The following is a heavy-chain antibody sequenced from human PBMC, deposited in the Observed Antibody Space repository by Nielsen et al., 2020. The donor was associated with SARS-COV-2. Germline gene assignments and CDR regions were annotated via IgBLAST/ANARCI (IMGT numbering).Heavy chain of an antibody. CDR1: GFTISSSF. V-gene: IGHV3-66*01. CDR3: ARDNWGRMDV. Sequence: GESLKISRGASGFTISSSFMSWVRQAAGKGLDWVSVIDTDGSTSHADSVKGRFTISRDNSKNTLYLQMNSLRAEDTAVYYCARDNWGRMDVWGQGTTVTVSS. J-gene: IGHJ6*02. CDR2: IDTDGST. D-gene: IGHD7-27*01.